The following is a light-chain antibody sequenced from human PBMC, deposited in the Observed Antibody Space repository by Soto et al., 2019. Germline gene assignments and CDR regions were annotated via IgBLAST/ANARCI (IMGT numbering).Light chain of an antibody. Sequence: QSALTQPPSASGSPGQSVTISCTGTSSDGGGYNYVSWYQQHPGKAPKLMIYEVSKRPSGVPDRFSGSKSGNTASLTVSGLHAEDEADYYCSSYAGSNNFVFGTGTKLTVL. CDR2: EVS. J-gene: IGLJ1*01. CDR1: SSDGGGYNY. V-gene: IGLV2-8*01. CDR3: SSYAGSNNFV.